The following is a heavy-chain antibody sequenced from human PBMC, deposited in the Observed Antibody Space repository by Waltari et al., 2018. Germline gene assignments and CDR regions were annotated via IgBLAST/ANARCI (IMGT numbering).Heavy chain of an antibody. Sequence: QVQLQQWGAGLLKPSETLSLTCAVYGGSFSGYYWSWIRQPPGKGLEWIGEINQSGSTNYNPSLKSRVTISVDTSKNQFSLKLSSVTAADTAVYYCARGPYCSSTSCPKNWFDPWGQGTLVTVSS. CDR1: GGSFSGYY. CDR3: ARGPYCSSTSCPKNWFDP. V-gene: IGHV4-34*01. CDR2: INQSGST. J-gene: IGHJ5*02. D-gene: IGHD2-2*01.